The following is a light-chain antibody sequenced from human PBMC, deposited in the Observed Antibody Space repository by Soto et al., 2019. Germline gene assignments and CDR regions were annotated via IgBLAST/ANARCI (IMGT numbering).Light chain of an antibody. V-gene: IGKV1-17*01. CDR1: QGIGND. CDR2: SAS. Sequence: DIQMTQFPSSLSASVGDRVTITCRASQGIGNDLGWYQHKPGKAPKRLIFSASTLDSGVPSRFSGVGFGTEFTVTISSLQPEDFATYYCLHHYNYPLTLGGGTKVEIK. CDR3: LHHYNYPLT. J-gene: IGKJ4*01.